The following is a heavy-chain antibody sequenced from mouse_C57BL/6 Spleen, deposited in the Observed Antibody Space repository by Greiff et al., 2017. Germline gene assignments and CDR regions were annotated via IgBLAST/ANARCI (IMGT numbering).Heavy chain of an antibody. Sequence: QVQLQQPGAELVMPGASVKLSCKASGYTFTSYWMHWVKQRPGQGLEWIGEIDPSDSYTNYNQKFKGKSTLTVAKSSSTAYMQLSSLTSEDSAVYYCARSITTVVAFDYWGQGTTRTVSS. V-gene: IGHV1-69*01. CDR3: ARSITTVVAFDY. CDR1: GYTFTSYW. D-gene: IGHD1-1*01. CDR2: IDPSDSYT. J-gene: IGHJ2*01.